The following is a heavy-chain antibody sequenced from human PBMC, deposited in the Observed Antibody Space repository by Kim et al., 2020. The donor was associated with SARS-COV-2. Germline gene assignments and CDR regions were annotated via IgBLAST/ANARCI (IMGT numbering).Heavy chain of an antibody. CDR1: GGSFSGYY. D-gene: IGHD5-18*01. CDR3: ARGSIQLWLPYY. J-gene: IGHJ4*02. V-gene: IGHV4-34*01. CDR2: LNHSGST. Sequence: SETLSLTCAVYGGSFSGYYWSWIRQPPGKGLEWIGELNHSGSTNYNPSLKSRVTISVDTSKNKFSLKLSSVTAADTAVYYCARGSIQLWLPYYWGQGTL.